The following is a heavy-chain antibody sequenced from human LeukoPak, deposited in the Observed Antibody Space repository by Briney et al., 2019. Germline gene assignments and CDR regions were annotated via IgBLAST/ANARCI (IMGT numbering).Heavy chain of an antibody. CDR1: GFTFSSYS. CDR2: ISSSSSYI. D-gene: IGHD3-3*01. Sequence: PGGSLRLSCAASGFTFSSYSMNWVRQAPGKGLEWVSSISSSSSYIYYADSVKGRFTISRDNAKNSLYLQMNSLRAEDTAVYYCARDPITIFGVATYGMDVWGQGTTVTVSS. CDR3: ARDPITIFGVATYGMDV. J-gene: IGHJ6*02. V-gene: IGHV3-21*01.